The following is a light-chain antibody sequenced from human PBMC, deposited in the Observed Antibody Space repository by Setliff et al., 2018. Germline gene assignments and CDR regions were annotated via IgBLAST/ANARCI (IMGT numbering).Light chain of an antibody. CDR1: ESIGNW. CDR2: KAS. V-gene: IGKV1-5*03. J-gene: IGKJ1*01. Sequence: DIQMTQSPSTLSASVGDRVTITCRASESIGNWLAWYEQKVGKAPKLLIYKASNLERGVPSRFSGSGSGTEFTLTIGGLQPDDYATYFCQEYNSFSRTFGQGTKVDIK. CDR3: QEYNSFSRT.